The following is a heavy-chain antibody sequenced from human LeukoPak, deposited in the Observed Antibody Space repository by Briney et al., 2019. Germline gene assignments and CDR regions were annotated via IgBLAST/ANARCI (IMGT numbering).Heavy chain of an antibody. CDR3: ARDVKGSRSYYNRYNWFDP. CDR2: IDTSGST. V-gene: IGHV4-4*07. J-gene: IGHJ5*02. Sequence: PSETLSLTCTVSGGSISSYYWSWIRQPAGKGLEWMGRIDTSGSTNYNPSLKSRVTMSVDTSKNQFSLKLSSVTAADTAVYYCARDVKGSRSYYNRYNWFDPWGQGTLVTVSS. CDR1: GGSISSYY. D-gene: IGHD3-10*01.